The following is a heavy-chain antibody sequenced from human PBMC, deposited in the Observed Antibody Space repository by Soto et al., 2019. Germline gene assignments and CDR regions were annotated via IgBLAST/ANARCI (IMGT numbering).Heavy chain of an antibody. CDR3: ARDTRIAARPDAFDI. J-gene: IGHJ3*02. D-gene: IGHD6-6*01. V-gene: IGHV3-48*03. CDR2: ISSSGSTI. CDR1: GFTFSSYE. Sequence: GSLRLSCAASGFTFSSYEMNWVRQAPGKGLEWVSYISSSGSTIYYADSVKGRFTISRDNAKNSLYLQMNSLRAEDTAVYYCARDTRIAARPDAFDIWGQGTMVTVSS.